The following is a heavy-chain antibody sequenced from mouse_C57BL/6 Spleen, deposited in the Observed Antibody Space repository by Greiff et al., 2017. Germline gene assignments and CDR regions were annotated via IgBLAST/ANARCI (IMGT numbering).Heavy chain of an antibody. CDR1: GYSFTDYN. CDR2: INPNYGTT. J-gene: IGHJ1*03. CDR3: AKLATTVVATRYFDV. Sequence: VQLKESGPELVKPGASVKISCKASGYSFTDYNMNWVKQSNGKSLEWIGVINPNYGTTSYNQKFKGKATLTVDQSSSTAYMQLNSLTSEDSAVYYCAKLATTVVATRYFDVWGTGTTVTVSS. D-gene: IGHD1-1*01. V-gene: IGHV1-39*01.